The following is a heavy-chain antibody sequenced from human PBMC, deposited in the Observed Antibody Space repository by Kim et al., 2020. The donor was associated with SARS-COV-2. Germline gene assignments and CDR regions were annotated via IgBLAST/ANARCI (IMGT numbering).Heavy chain of an antibody. J-gene: IGHJ4*02. CDR2: ISAYNGNT. D-gene: IGHD4-17*01. CDR1: GYTFTSYG. V-gene: IGHV1-18*01. CDR3: ARALRPMTTVVTPGLDY. Sequence: ASVKVSCKASGYTFTSYGISWVRQAPGQGLEWMGWISAYNGNTNYAQKLQGRVTMTTDTSTSTAYMELRSLRSDDTAVYYCARALRPMTTVVTPGLDYWGQGTLVTVSS.